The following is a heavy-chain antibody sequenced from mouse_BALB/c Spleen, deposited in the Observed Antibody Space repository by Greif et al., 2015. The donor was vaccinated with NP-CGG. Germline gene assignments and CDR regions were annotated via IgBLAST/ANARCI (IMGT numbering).Heavy chain of an antibody. CDR2: INPSNGGT. V-gene: IGHV1S81*02. J-gene: IGHJ2*01. CDR1: GYTFTSYY. D-gene: IGHD1-1*01. CDR3: TRSDYYGPHFDY. Sequence: VQRVESGAELVKPGASVKLSCKASGYTFTSYYMYWVKQRPGQGLEWIGEINPSNGGTNFNEKFKSKATLTVDKSSSTAYMQLSSLTSEDSAVYYCTRSDYYGPHFDYWGQGTTLTVSS.